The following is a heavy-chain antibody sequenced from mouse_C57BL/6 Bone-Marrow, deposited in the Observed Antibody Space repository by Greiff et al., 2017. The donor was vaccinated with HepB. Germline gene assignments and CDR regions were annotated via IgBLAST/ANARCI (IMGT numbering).Heavy chain of an antibody. Sequence: QLQQPGAELVKPGASVQLSCKASGYTFTSYWMQWVKQRPGQGLEWIGEIDPSDSYTNYNQKFKGKATLTVDTSSSTAYMQLSSLTSEDSAVYYCARYFDYYLDYWGQGTTLTVSS. J-gene: IGHJ2*01. CDR1: GYTFTSYW. CDR3: ARYFDYYLDY. D-gene: IGHD2-4*01. CDR2: IDPSDSYT. V-gene: IGHV1-50*01.